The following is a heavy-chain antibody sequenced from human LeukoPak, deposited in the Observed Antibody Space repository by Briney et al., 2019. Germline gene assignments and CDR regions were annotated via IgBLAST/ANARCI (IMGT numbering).Heavy chain of an antibody. V-gene: IGHV1-2*02. Sequence: ASVKVSCKASGYTFTGYYMHWFRQAPGQGLEWMGWINPNSGGTNYAQKFQGRVTMTGDTSITTAYMNLSSLRSDDTALYYCARVSKGYCGGYCYSDYWGQGTLVTVSS. CDR2: INPNSGGT. J-gene: IGHJ4*02. CDR3: ARVSKGYCGGYCYSDY. CDR1: GYTFTGYY. D-gene: IGHD2-21*02.